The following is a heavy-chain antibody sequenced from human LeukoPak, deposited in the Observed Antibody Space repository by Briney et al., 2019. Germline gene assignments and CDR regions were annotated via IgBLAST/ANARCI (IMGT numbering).Heavy chain of an antibody. CDR1: GGSISSGGYY. Sequence: NASETLSLTRTVSGGSISSGGYYWSWIRQHPGKGLEWIGYIYYSGSTYYNPSLKGRVTISVDTSKNQFSLKLSSVTAADTAVYYCARHYYRSRDDAFDMWGQGTMVTVSS. D-gene: IGHD3-22*01. CDR2: IYYSGST. CDR3: ARHYYRSRDDAFDM. V-gene: IGHV4-31*03. J-gene: IGHJ3*02.